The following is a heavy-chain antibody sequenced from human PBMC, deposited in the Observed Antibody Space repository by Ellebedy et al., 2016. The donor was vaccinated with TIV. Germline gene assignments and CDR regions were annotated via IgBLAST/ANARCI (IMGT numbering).Heavy chain of an antibody. J-gene: IGHJ4*02. D-gene: IGHD6-19*01. CDR1: GGSFSGYY. V-gene: IGHV4-34*01. CDR3: ASQQRSGNFDY. CDR2: ITDGGST. Sequence: SETLSLTCAVYGGSFSGYYWTWIRQPPGKGLEWVGEITDGGSTYYNPSLKSRVTIPVDTSKNQFSLKLSSVTAADTAVYYCASQQRSGNFDYWGQGTLVTVSS.